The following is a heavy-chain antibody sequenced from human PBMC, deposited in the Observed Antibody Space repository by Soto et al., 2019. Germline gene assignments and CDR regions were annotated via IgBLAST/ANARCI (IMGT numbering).Heavy chain of an antibody. D-gene: IGHD2-8*01. V-gene: IGHV3-23*01. Sequence: GGSLRLSCAASGFTFSNFAMSWVRQAPGKGLEWVSSISGSAGSTYQADSVKGRFIISRDNSKNTVSLQMSSLRAEDTAVYYCAKAGGVRVLDAFDIWGQGTMVTVSS. CDR3: AKAGGVRVLDAFDI. J-gene: IGHJ3*02. CDR2: ISGSAGST. CDR1: GFTFSNFA.